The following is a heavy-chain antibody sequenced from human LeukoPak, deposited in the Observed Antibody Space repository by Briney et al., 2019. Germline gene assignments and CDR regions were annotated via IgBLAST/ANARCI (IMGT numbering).Heavy chain of an antibody. CDR3: ARGGLNKYYYDSSGYFGEPRVVSYFDY. CDR2: IYYSGST. D-gene: IGHD3-22*01. V-gene: IGHV4-31*03. J-gene: IGHJ4*02. CDR1: GGSISSGGYY. Sequence: SETLSLTCTVSGGSISSGGYYWSWIRQHPGKGLEWIGYIYYSGSTYYNPSLKSRVTISVDTSKNQFSLKLSSVTAADTAVYYCARGGLNKYYYDSSGYFGEPRVVSYFDYWGQGTLVTVSS.